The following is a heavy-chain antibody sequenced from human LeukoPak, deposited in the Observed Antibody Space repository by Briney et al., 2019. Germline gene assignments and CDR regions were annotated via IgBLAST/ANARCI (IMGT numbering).Heavy chain of an antibody. V-gene: IGHV1-18*01. D-gene: IGHD2-15*01. CDR2: ISAYNGNT. J-gene: IGHJ5*02. CDR3: AREYCSGGSCFDP. Sequence: GSVKVSFTASGYTFTSYGISWVRQPPGQGLEWMGWISAYNGNTNYAQKLQGRVTMTTDTSTSTAYMELRSLRSDDTAVYYCAREYCSGGSCFDPWGQGTLVTVSS. CDR1: GYTFTSYG.